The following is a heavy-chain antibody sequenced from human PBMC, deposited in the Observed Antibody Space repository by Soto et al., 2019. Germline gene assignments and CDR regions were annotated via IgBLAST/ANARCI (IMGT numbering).Heavy chain of an antibody. CDR3: AKDEGGGGTLGLFDY. V-gene: IGHV3-30*18. Sequence: QVQLVESGGGAVQPGESLRLSCVASGFDFTYYAMHWVRQAPGKGLESVAVMSSDGSKIHHTDSVKGRFTISRDNSKNTLYLQMNSLRKEDTAVYLCAKDEGGGGTLGLFDYWGQGTLVSVSS. CDR2: MSSDGSKI. CDR1: GFDFTYYA. D-gene: IGHD3-16*01. J-gene: IGHJ4*02.